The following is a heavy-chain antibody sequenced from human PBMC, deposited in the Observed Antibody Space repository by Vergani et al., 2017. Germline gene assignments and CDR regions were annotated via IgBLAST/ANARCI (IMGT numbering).Heavy chain of an antibody. CDR1: GDSISSTYY. CDR3: ARHRGDYDRGGMDV. CDR2: IYHTGSA. Sequence: QVQLQESGPGLVKPPGTLSLTCAVSGDSISSTYYWGWIRQPPGKGLEWIGNIYHTGSAYYNPSLKSRVTISVDTSKNQFSLKLSSVTAADTAVYYCARHRGDYDRGGMDVWGQGTTVTVSS. J-gene: IGHJ6*02. D-gene: IGHD4-17*01. V-gene: IGHV4-38-2*01.